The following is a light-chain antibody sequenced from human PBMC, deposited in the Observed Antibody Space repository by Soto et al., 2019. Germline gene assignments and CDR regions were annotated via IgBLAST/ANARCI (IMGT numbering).Light chain of an antibody. CDR2: RAS. CDR3: QQYFSAHLT. J-gene: IGKJ4*01. V-gene: IGKV4-1*01. Sequence: DIVMTQSPASLAVSLGERATINCKSSQSLLNSANDKIHLAWYQQKPGQPPKLLIWRASTRDSGVPDRFSGSGSGTDFTLNINSLQAEDVATYSCQQYFSAHLTFGGGTKVEI. CDR1: QSLLNSANDKIH.